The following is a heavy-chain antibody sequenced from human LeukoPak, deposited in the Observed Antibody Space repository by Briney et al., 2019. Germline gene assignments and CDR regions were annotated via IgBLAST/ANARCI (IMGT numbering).Heavy chain of an antibody. J-gene: IGHJ4*02. CDR1: GGSISSYY. V-gene: IGHV4-4*07. CDR3: ARGMITFGGVIVIGY. Sequence: PSETLSLTCTVSGGSISSYYWSWIRQPAGKGLEWIGRLHTSGSTNYNPSLKSRVTMSVDTSKNQFSLKLSSVTAADTAVYYCARGMITFGGVIVIGYWGQGTLVTVSS. CDR2: LHTSGST. D-gene: IGHD3-16*02.